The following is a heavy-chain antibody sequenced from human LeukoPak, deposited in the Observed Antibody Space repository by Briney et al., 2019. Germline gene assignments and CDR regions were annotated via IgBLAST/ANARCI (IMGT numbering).Heavy chain of an antibody. V-gene: IGHV3-23*01. CDR3: AKDATASPYFHWFDN. CDR1: GFTFSSYA. Sequence: PGGSLRLSCAASGFTFSSYAMNWVRQAPGKGLEWVAGISSGDRTFHAESVKGRFTISRDKSKDTLYLQMNSLRAEDTAVDYCAKDATASPYFHWFDNWGQGTQVIVSS. D-gene: IGHD3-9*01. CDR2: ISSGDRT. J-gene: IGHJ5*02.